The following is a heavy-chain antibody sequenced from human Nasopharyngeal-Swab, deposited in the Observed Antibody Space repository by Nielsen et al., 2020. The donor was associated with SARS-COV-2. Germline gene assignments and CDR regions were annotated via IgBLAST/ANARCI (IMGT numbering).Heavy chain of an antibody. V-gene: IGHV3-49*01. CDR3: ARSVGSFYGQGAFDI. Sequence: GGSMRLSCTTSGFTFGDHAMSWFRQAPGKGLEWVGFIRSKTYGGAQEDAASVKGRFTISRDGAESIAYLQMNSLETEDTGVYYCARSVGSFYGQGAFDIWGQGTMVTVSS. CDR1: GFTFGDHA. CDR2: IRSKTYGGAQ. J-gene: IGHJ3*02. D-gene: IGHD1-26*01.